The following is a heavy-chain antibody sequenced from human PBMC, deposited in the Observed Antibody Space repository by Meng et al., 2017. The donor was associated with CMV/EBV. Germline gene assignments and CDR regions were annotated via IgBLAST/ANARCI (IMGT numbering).Heavy chain of an antibody. J-gene: IGHJ6*01. CDR3: AKEPDTYYDFWSGYYYSYSGMDV. V-gene: IGHV3-30*02. Sequence: GESRKSSCAASGFTFSSYGMHWVRRAPGKGLEWVAFIRYDGSNKYYADSVKGRFTISRDNSKNTLYLQMNSLRAEDTAVYYCAKEPDTYYDFWSGYYYSYSGMDV. D-gene: IGHD3-3*01. CDR2: IRYDGSNK. CDR1: GFTFSSYG.